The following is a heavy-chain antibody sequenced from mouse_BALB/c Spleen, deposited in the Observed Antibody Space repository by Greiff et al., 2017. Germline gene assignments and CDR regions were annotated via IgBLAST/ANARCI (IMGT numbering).Heavy chain of an antibody. CDR2: INPYNDGT. CDR3: ARGGDWGYFDY. Sequence: VQLQQSGPELVKPGASVKMSCKASGYTFTSYVMHWVKQKPGQGLEWIGYINPYNDGTKYNEKFKGKATLTADKSSSTAYMQLSSLTSEDSAVYYCARGGDWGYFDYWGQGTTLTVSS. CDR1: GYTFTSYV. D-gene: IGHD4-1*01. J-gene: IGHJ2*01. V-gene: IGHV1-14*01.